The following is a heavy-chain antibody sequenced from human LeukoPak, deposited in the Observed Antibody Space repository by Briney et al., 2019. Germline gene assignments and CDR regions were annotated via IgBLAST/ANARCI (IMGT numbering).Heavy chain of an antibody. CDR1: GGSFSSYY. Sequence: PSETLSLTCAVYGGSFSSYYWGWIRQPPGKGLEWIGSIYHSGRTYYNPSLKSRVTISVDTSKNQFSLKLSSVTAADTAVYYCARCQTSNAWFDPWGQGTLVTVSS. CDR3: ARCQTSNAWFDP. CDR2: IYHSGRT. V-gene: IGHV4-34*01. J-gene: IGHJ5*02.